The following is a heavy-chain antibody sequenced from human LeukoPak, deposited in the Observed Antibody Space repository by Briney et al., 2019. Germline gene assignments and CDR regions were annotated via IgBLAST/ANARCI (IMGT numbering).Heavy chain of an antibody. D-gene: IGHD2-2*01. J-gene: IGHJ4*02. Sequence: GGSLRLSCAASGFTFSSYSMNWVRQAPGKGLEWVSYISSSSSTIYYADSVKGRFTISRDNAKNTLYLQMNSLRGEDTAVYYCAKDHCSSTSCYWFDYWGQGTPVTVSS. CDR1: GFTFSSYS. CDR2: ISSSSSTI. V-gene: IGHV3-48*01. CDR3: AKDHCSSTSCYWFDY.